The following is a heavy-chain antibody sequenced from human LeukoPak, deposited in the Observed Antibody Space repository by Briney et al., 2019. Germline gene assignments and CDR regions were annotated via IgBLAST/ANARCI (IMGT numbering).Heavy chain of an antibody. V-gene: IGHV4-59*01. CDR1: GGSFSGYY. CDR2: IYYSGST. D-gene: IGHD5-12*01. J-gene: IGHJ4*02. CDR3: ARIAATIGADYFDY. Sequence: SETLSLTCAVYGGSFSGYYWSWIRQPPGKGLEWIGYIYYSGSTNYNPSLKSRVTISVDTSKNQFSLKLSSVTAADTAVYYCARIAATIGADYFDYWGQGTLVTVSS.